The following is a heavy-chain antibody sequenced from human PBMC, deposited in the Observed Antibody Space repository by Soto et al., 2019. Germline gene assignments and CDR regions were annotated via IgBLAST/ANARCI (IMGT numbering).Heavy chain of an antibody. CDR3: ARGLILWFGELSRRGGYYYYMDV. D-gene: IGHD3-10*01. CDR2: INDGGDI. V-gene: IGHV4-34*01. CDR1: GGSFSGYQ. J-gene: IGHJ6*03. Sequence: QVQLQQWGAGLLKPSETLSLTCAVYGGSFSGYQWSWIRQTPGKGLEWIGAINDGGDINYNPSLKTRFPIFVDSLKKPISLRLRSVTAADPAVYSCARGLILWFGELSRRGGYYYYMDVWGKGTPVTVSS.